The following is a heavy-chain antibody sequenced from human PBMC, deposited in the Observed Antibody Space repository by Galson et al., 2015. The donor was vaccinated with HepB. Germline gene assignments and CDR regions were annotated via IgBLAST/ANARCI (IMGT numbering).Heavy chain of an antibody. D-gene: IGHD6-19*01. J-gene: IGHJ4*02. Sequence: SLRLSCAASGFTFDDYAMHWVRQAPGKGLEWVALISWDGGSTYYADSVKGRFTISRDNSKNSLYLQMNSLRAEDTALYYCAPLPYTPIAVAGTWGQGTLVTVSS. CDR1: GFTFDDYA. V-gene: IGHV3-43D*03. CDR3: APLPYTPIAVAGT. CDR2: ISWDGGST.